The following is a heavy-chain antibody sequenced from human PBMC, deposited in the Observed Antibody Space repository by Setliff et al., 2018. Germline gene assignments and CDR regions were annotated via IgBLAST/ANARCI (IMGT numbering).Heavy chain of an antibody. Sequence: SVKVSCKASGGTFSSYAISWVRQAPGQGLEWMGGIIPIFGTANYAQKFQGRVTITTDESTSTAYMELSNLRSEDTAVYYCARAPAGGGDFYFDYWGQGTLVTVSS. CDR1: GGTFSSYA. CDR2: IIPIFGTA. J-gene: IGHJ4*02. CDR3: ARAPAGGGDFYFDY. D-gene: IGHD2-21*01. V-gene: IGHV1-69*05.